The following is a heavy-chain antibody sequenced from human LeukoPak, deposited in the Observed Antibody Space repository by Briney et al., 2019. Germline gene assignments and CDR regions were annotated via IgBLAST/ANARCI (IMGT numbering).Heavy chain of an antibody. CDR1: GFTFSSYA. CDR2: ISSSGGST. Sequence: PGGSLRLSCAASGFTFSSYAMSWVRQAPGKGLEWISAISSSGGSTNYADSVKGRFTISRDNLKNTLYLQMNSLRAEGTAVYYCAKAGVGATVFDYWGQGTLVTVSS. D-gene: IGHD1-26*01. CDR3: AKAGVGATVFDY. V-gene: IGHV3-23*01. J-gene: IGHJ4*02.